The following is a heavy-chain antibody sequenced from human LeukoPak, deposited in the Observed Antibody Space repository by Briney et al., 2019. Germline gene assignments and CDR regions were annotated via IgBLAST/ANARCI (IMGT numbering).Heavy chain of an antibody. CDR3: ARDGGYCGGDCYYYYGMDV. D-gene: IGHD2-21*02. V-gene: IGHV4-39*07. J-gene: IGHJ6*02. CDR1: GGSISSSSYY. Sequence: SETLSLTCTVSGGSISSSSYYWGWIRQPPGKGLEWIGSIYYSGSIYHNPSLKSRVTISIDTSKSQFSLRLSSVTAADTAVYYCARDGGYCGGDCYYYYGMDVWGQGTTVTVSS. CDR2: IYYSGSI.